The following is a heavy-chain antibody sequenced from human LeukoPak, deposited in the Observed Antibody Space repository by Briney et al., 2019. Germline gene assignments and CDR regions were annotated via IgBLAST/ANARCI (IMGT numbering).Heavy chain of an antibody. CDR2: IHYSGST. J-gene: IGHJ5*02. CDR1: GGSINNYY. CDR3: ARDFGDGSGSTRFDP. Sequence: SETLSLTCTVSGGSINNYYWSWIRQPPGKGLEWIGYIHYSGSTNYNPSLKSRVTISVDTSKNQFSLKLSSVTAADTAVYYCARDFGDGSGSTRFDPWGQGTLVTVSS. D-gene: IGHD3-10*01. V-gene: IGHV4-59*01.